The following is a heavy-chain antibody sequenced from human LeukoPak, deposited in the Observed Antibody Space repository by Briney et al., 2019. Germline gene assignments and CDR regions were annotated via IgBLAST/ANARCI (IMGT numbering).Heavy chain of an antibody. CDR1: GYTFIGYY. J-gene: IGHJ4*02. CDR2: INPNSGGT. CDR3: ARGLYSGSYLRTYYFDY. Sequence: ASVKVSCKASGYTFIGYYIHWVRQAPGQGLEWMGWINPNSGGTNSAQKFQGRVTMTRDTSISTAYMELSRLRSDDTAVYYCARGLYSGSYLRTYYFDYWGQGTLVTVSS. V-gene: IGHV1-2*02. D-gene: IGHD1-26*01.